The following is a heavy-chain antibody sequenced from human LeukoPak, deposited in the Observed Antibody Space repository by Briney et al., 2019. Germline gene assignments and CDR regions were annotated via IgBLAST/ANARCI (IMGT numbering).Heavy chain of an antibody. CDR1: GYSFTSYW. CDR2: IYPGDSDT. Sequence: GESLKISCKGSGYSFTSYWIGWVRQMPGKDLEWMGIIYPGDSDTRYSPSFQGQVTISADKSISTAYLQWSSLKASDTAMYYCASTSGIAVAGLDYWGQGTLVTVSS. D-gene: IGHD6-19*01. J-gene: IGHJ4*02. CDR3: ASTSGIAVAGLDY. V-gene: IGHV5-51*01.